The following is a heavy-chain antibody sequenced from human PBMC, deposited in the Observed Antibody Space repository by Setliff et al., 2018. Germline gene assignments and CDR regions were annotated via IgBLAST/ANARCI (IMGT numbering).Heavy chain of an antibody. V-gene: IGHV1-46*01. CDR2: VNPSGGKT. CDR1: GYGFTSHY. J-gene: IGHJ6*03. Sequence: ASVKVSCKTSGYGFTSHYFHWLRQAPGQGLEWMGIVNPSGGKTTLSQKFQGRLTITADQSTTTVYMELSSLRFDDTALYYCARGPSPTVTPSRLIYFYHMDVWGTGTTVTVSS. D-gene: IGHD4-17*01. CDR3: ARGPSPTVTPSRLIYFYHMDV.